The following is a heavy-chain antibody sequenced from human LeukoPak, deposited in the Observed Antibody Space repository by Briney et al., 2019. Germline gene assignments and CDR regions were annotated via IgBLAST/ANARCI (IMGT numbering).Heavy chain of an antibody. D-gene: IGHD1-26*01. V-gene: IGHV4-31*03. Sequence: SETLSLTCTVSGGSISSGGYYWSWIRQHPGTGLEWIGYIYYSGSTYYNPSLKSRVTISVDTSKNQFSLKLSSVTAADTAVYYCARGVYGSYYPKNYFDYWGQGTLVTVSS. CDR1: GGSISSGGYY. CDR2: IYYSGST. J-gene: IGHJ4*02. CDR3: ARGVYGSYYPKNYFDY.